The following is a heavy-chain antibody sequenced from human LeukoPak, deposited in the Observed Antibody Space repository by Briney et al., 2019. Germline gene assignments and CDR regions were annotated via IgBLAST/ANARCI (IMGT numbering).Heavy chain of an antibody. V-gene: IGHV3-48*01. CDR3: AKSPRTRYAFDI. J-gene: IGHJ3*02. CDR1: GFTFSSYS. Sequence: GGSLRLSCAASGFTFSSYSMNWVRQAPGKGLEWVSYISSSSSTIYYADSVKGRFTISRDNSKNTLYLQMNSLRAEDTAVYYCAKSPRTRYAFDIWGQGTMVTVSS. CDR2: ISSSSSTI.